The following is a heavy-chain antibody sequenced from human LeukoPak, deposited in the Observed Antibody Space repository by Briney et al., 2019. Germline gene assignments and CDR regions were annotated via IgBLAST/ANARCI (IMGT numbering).Heavy chain of an antibody. Sequence: GGSLRLSCVASGFTFRSYAMSWVRQAPGKGLEWVSGLSGSGDNTYYADSVKGRFTISRDNSKNTLYLQMNSLRAEDTAVYYCAKAGGGTGLLTFLAIWGPGTMVTVSS. CDR1: GFTFRSYA. D-gene: IGHD2/OR15-2a*01. J-gene: IGHJ3*02. V-gene: IGHV3-23*01. CDR3: AKAGGGTGLLTFLAI. CDR2: LSGSGDNT.